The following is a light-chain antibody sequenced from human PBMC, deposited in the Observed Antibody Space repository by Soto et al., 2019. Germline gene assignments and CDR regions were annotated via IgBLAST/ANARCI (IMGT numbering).Light chain of an antibody. CDR1: QSISGW. CDR3: QQYSSYSS. J-gene: IGKJ2*01. Sequence: DIQMTQSPSTLSASVGDRVTITCRASQSISGWLAWYQQKPGKAPNLLISDASSLESGVPSRYSGSGSGTEFTLTISGLQPDDFATYYCQQYSSYSSFGQGTKLEIK. CDR2: DAS. V-gene: IGKV1-5*01.